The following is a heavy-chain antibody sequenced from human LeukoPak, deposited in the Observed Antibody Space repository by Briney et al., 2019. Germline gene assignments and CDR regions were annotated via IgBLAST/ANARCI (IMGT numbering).Heavy chain of an antibody. V-gene: IGHV6-1*01. D-gene: IGHD3-9*01. Sequence: SQTLSLTCAISGDSVSSNSAAWNWIRQSPSRGLEWLGRTYYRSKWYNDYAVSVKSRITINPDTSKNQFSLKLSSVTAADTAVYYCARGFVAGYYSWYFDLWGRGTLVTVSS. CDR1: GDSVSSNSAA. CDR2: TYYRSKWYN. CDR3: ARGFVAGYYSWYFDL. J-gene: IGHJ2*01.